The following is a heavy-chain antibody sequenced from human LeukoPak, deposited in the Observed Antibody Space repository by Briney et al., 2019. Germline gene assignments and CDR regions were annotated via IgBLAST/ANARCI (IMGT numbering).Heavy chain of an antibody. Sequence: PSETLSLTCTVSGGPISSGGYYWSWIRQHPGKGLEWIGYIYYSGSTYYNPSLKSRVTISVDTSKNQFSLKLSSVTAADTAVYYCATYTVTPGFDYWGQGTLVTVSS. J-gene: IGHJ4*02. D-gene: IGHD4-17*01. V-gene: IGHV4-31*03. CDR3: ATYTVTPGFDY. CDR2: IYYSGST. CDR1: GGPISSGGYY.